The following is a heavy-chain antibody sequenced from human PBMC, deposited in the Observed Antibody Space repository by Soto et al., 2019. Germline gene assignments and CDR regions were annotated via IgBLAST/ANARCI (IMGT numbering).Heavy chain of an antibody. D-gene: IGHD2-8*01. CDR2: INHSGST. J-gene: IGHJ4*02. CDR3: ASEMDIVLRRSFDY. V-gene: IGHV4-34*01. CDR1: GGSFSGYY. Sequence: TSENLSLTCAVYGGSFSGYYWSWIRQPPGKGLEWIGEINHSGSTNYNPSLKSRVTISVDTSKNQFSLKLSSVTAADTAVYYCASEMDIVLRRSFDYWGQGTLVTVSS.